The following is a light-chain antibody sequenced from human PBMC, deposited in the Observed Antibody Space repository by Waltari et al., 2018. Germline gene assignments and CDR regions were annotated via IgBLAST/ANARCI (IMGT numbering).Light chain of an antibody. CDR1: QGISRS. CDR2: AAS. CDR3: QQLNSYPRT. V-gene: IGKV1-9*01. J-gene: IGKJ2*01. Sequence: DIQLTQSPSFLSASVVDRVTIACRASQGISRSLAWYQQKPGKAPKLLIYAASTLQSGVPSRFSGDGSGTEFTLTISSLQPEDSATYYCQQLNSYPRTFGQGTKLEIK.